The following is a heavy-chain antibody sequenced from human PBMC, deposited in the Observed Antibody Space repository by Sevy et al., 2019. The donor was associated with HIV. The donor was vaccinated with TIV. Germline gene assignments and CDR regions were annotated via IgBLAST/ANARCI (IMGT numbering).Heavy chain of an antibody. CDR1: GFTFSSYW. CDR2: INSDGSST. V-gene: IGHV3-74*01. D-gene: IGHD2-2*02. J-gene: IGHJ3*02. CDR3: ARLRYCSSTSCYTYYGADAFDI. Sequence: GGSLRLSCAASGFTFSSYWMHWVRQAPGKGLVWVSRINSDGSSTSYADSVKGRFTISRDNAKNTLNLQMNSRRAEDTAVYYCARLRYCSSTSCYTYYGADAFDIWGQGTMVTVSS.